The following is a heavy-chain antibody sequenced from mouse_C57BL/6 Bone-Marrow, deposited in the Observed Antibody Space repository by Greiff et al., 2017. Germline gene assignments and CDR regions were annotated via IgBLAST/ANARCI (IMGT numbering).Heavy chain of an antibody. CDR2: IWRGGST. J-gene: IGHJ1*03. D-gene: IGHD2-3*01. V-gene: IGHV2-5*01. Sequence: VQLQQSGPGLVQPSQSLSITCTVSGFSLTSYGVHWVRQSPGKGLEWLGVIWRGGSTDYNAAFMSRLSITKDNSKSQVFFKMNSLQADDTAIYSCAKSGGYYFSYFDVWGTGTTVTVSS. CDR3: AKSGGYYFSYFDV. CDR1: GFSLTSYG.